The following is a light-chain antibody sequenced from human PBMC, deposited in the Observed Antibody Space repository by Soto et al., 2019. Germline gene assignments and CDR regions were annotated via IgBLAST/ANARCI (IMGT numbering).Light chain of an antibody. CDR2: GAS. CDR1: QSISSSY. CDR3: QHYSSSPYT. J-gene: IGKJ2*01. Sequence: EIVLTQSPGTLSLSPGERATLSCRASQSISSSYLAWYQQKPGQAPRLLIYGASNRATGIPDRFSGSGSGTDFTLTIIRLEPEDFAMYYCQHYSSSPYTFGQGTKLEIK. V-gene: IGKV3-20*01.